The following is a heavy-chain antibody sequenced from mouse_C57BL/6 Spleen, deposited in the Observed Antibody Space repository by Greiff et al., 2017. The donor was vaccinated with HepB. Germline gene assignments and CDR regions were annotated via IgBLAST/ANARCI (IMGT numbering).Heavy chain of an antibody. V-gene: IGHV1-47*01. CDR3: ARGGYGNYVKGYFDY. Sequence: VKLMESGAELVKPGASVKMSCKASGYTFTTYPIEWMKQNHGKSLEWIGNFHPYNDDTKYNEKFKGKATLTVEKSSSTVYLELSRLTSDDSAVYYCARGGYGNYVKGYFDYWGQGTTLTVSS. D-gene: IGHD2-1*01. CDR2: FHPYNDDT. CDR1: GYTFTTYP. J-gene: IGHJ2*01.